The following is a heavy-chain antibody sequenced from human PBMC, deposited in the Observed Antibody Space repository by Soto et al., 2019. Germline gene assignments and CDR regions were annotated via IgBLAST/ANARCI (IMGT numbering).Heavy chain of an antibody. J-gene: IGHJ5*02. CDR3: ARQDYGDYSTNWFDP. CDR1: GGSISNNY. CDR2: IHYSGST. V-gene: IGHV4-59*08. Sequence: SETLSLTCTVSGGSISNNYWSWIRQPPGKGLDWIGYIHYSGSTNYNPSLKSRVTISVDTSKNQFSLKLSSVTAADTAVYYCARQDYGDYSTNWFDPWGQGTLVTVSS. D-gene: IGHD4-17*01.